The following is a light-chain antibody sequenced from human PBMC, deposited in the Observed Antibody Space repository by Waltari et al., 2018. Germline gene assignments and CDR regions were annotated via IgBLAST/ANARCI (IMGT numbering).Light chain of an antibody. CDR1: GSNIGAGYD. V-gene: IGLV1-40*01. J-gene: IGLJ3*02. CDR2: GSS. CDR3: QSYDTTLSVV. Sequence: QSVLTQPPSVSGAPGQRVTLSCTGSGSNIGAGYDVHWYQQVPRAAPKLLIYGSSSRPLGVPDRFFGSTSGTSASLAITGLQAEDEAVYYCQSYDTTLSVVFGGGTKLTVL.